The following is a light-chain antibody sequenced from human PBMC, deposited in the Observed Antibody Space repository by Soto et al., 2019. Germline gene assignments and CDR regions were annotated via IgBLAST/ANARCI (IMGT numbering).Light chain of an antibody. J-gene: IGKJ4*01. CDR1: QGIRHD. V-gene: IGKV1-6*01. CDR3: LQDYTYPRP. Sequence: AIEMTQSPSSLSGSVGDRFTITCRASQGIRHDLGWYQQKPGKAPELLIYAASILQSGVPSRFSGSGSGTDFTLTITSLQPEDFAIYYCLQDYTYPRPFGGGTKVDIK. CDR2: AAS.